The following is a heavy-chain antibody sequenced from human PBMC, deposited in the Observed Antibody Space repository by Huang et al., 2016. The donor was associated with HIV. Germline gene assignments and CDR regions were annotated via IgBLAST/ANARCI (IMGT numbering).Heavy chain of an antibody. CDR3: AKFGSSGYLPRYSFDY. V-gene: IGHV3-30*02. Sequence: QVQLVESGGGVVQPGGSLRLSCAACGFTFSSYGMHWVRQAPGKGLEWVEFINYDGSNRYYADSVKGRFTISRDNSKNTLYLQMNSLRAEDTAVYFCAKFGSSGYLPRYSFDYWGQGTLVTVSS. CDR1: GFTFSSYG. D-gene: IGHD3-22*01. CDR2: INYDGSNR. J-gene: IGHJ4*02.